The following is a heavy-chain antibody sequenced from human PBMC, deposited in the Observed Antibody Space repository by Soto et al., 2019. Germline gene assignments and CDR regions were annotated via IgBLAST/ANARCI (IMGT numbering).Heavy chain of an antibody. CDR3: ARGVPNCSSSSCYFDF. J-gene: IGHJ4*02. CDR2: ISGDGRTT. V-gene: IGHV3-74*01. D-gene: IGHD2-2*01. CDR1: GFTFSSHW. Sequence: GGSLRLSCAASGFTFSSHWMNWVRQAPGKGLVWVSRISGDGRTTSHADSVKGRFTISRDNAKNTLYLQMNSLRVEDTAVYYCARGVPNCSSSSCYFDFWGQGILVTVSS.